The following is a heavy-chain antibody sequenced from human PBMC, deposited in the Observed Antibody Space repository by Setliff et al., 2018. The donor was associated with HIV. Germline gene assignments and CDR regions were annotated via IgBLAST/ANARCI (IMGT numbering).Heavy chain of an antibody. V-gene: IGHV2-5*02. J-gene: IGHJ4*02. CDR2: IYWDDDK. CDR3: THRRRDGFIPY. CDR1: GFSLSATSMG. Sequence: SGLRVNPTQTLTLTCTFSGFSLSATSMGVGWVRQPPGKALEWLALIYWDDDKRYSPSLESRHTITKDTSKNQVVLTMTNMDSVDTATYYCTHRRRDGFIPYWGQGTRVTVSS. D-gene: IGHD2-21*01.